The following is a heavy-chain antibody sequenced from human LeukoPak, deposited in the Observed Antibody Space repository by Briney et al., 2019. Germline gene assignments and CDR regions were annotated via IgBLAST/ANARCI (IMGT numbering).Heavy chain of an antibody. Sequence: GAPVKVSCKASGYTFTSYAMHWVRQAPGQGLEWMGWITPGGGTNFPQKFQGRVAITWDTSITTAYMDLSRLTSDDTAVYYCARDRYGDGFAHFDYWGQGALVTVSS. V-gene: IGHV1-2*02. CDR1: GYTFTSYA. CDR3: ARDRYGDGFAHFDY. D-gene: IGHD5-24*01. J-gene: IGHJ4*02. CDR2: ITPGGGT.